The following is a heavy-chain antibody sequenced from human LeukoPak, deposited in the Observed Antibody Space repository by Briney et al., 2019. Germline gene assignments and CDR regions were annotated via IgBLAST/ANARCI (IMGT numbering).Heavy chain of an antibody. D-gene: IGHD6-19*01. V-gene: IGHV4-59*08. CDR2: IYYKGNT. Sequence: SETLSLTCGVSGGSIYSHYWGWIRQPQGKGLEWIGDIYYKGNTNYNPSLKSRVTISLDTSKNHLSLTLTSVVAADTAIYYCMRRDTGWNYSDYWGQGILVTVSS. CDR1: GGSIYSHY. J-gene: IGHJ4*02. CDR3: MRRDTGWNYSDY.